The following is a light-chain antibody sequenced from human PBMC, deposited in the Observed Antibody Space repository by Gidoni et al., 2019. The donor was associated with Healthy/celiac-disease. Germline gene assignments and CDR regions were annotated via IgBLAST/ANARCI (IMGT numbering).Light chain of an antibody. CDR3: QQYNNRPPYT. J-gene: IGKJ2*01. CDR2: GAS. CDR1: QSVSSN. V-gene: IGKV3-15*01. Sequence: DIVMMHSPATLSVSPGERATLSCRASQSVSSNLAWYQQKPGHAPRLLIYGASTRATGIPARLSGSGSGTEFTLTISSLQSEDFAVYYCQQYNNRPPYTFGQGTKLEIK.